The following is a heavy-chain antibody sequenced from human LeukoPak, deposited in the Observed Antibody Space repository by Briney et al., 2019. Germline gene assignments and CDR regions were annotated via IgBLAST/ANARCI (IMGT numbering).Heavy chain of an antibody. CDR3: VRVLWFGDYDAFDI. CDR2: ISSSSSYT. J-gene: IGHJ3*02. V-gene: IGHV3-11*06. D-gene: IGHD3-10*01. CDR1: GFSFSDYY. Sequence: KPGGSLRLSCAASGFSFSDYYMSWIRQTPGKGLEWVAHISSSSSYTNYADSLKGRFTISRDNAKNSLYLQMNSLRAEDTAVYYCVRVLWFGDYDAFDIWGQGTMVTVSS.